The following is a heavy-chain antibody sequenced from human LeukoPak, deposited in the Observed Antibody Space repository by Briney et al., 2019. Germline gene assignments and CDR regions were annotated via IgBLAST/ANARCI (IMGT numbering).Heavy chain of an antibody. CDR3: AKDGDYDILTGYYYDY. Sequence: GRSLRLSCAASGFTFDDYAMHWVRQAPGKGLEWVSGISWNSGSIGYADSVKGRFTISRDNAKNSLYLQMNSLRAEDTALYYCAKDGDYDILTGYYYDYWGQGTLVTDSS. J-gene: IGHJ4*02. V-gene: IGHV3-9*01. CDR1: GFTFDDYA. CDR2: ISWNSGSI. D-gene: IGHD3-9*01.